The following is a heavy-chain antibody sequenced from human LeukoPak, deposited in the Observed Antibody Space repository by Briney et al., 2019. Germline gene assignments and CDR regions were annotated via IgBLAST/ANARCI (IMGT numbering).Heavy chain of an antibody. V-gene: IGHV3-74*01. CDR2: INGDGSGT. J-gene: IGHJ4*02. Sequence: GGSLRLSCEASGFTFSSYWMHWVRQAPGKGLVWVSRINGDGSGTSYADSVKGRFTISRDNAKNTLYLQMNGLRADDTAVYYCAGSGTYYVMSDFWGQGTLVTVSS. CDR3: AGSGTYYVMSDF. CDR1: GFTFSSYW. D-gene: IGHD1-26*01.